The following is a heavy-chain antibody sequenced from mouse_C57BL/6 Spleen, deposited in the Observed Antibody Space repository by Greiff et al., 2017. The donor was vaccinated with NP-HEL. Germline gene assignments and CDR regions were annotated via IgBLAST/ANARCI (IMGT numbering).Heavy chain of an antibody. CDR2: IYPGDGDT. D-gene: IGHD2-3*01. V-gene: IGHV1-82*01. J-gene: IGHJ4*01. CDR3: AIYDGYYVNAMDY. CDR1: GYAFSSSW. Sequence: VQLQQSGPELVKPGASVKISCKASGYAFSSSWMNWVKQRPGKGLEWIGRIYPGDGDTNYNGKFKGKATLTADKSSSTAYMQLSSLTSEDSAVYFCAIYDGYYVNAMDYWGQGTSVTVSS.